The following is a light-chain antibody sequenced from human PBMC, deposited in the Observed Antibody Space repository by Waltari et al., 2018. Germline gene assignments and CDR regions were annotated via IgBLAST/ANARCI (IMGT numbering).Light chain of an antibody. CDR2: GAS. J-gene: IGKJ4*01. V-gene: IGKV3-20*01. Sequence: ETVLTQSPGTLSLSPGERATLSCRASQSVSSSYLAWYQQKPGQAPRLLIYGASSRATGIPDRFSGSGSGTDFTLTFSRLEPEDFAVYYCQLFANSPPLTFGGGTKVEIK. CDR1: QSVSSSY. CDR3: QLFANSPPLT.